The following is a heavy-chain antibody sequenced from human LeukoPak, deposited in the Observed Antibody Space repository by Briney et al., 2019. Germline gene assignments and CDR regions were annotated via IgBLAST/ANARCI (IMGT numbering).Heavy chain of an antibody. Sequence: ASVKVSCTTSGYTFTGYYIHWVRQAPGQGLEWMGWINPNSGDTKYAQKFQGRVTMTRDTSNNTVYMDLTRLIFDDTAMYYCARDGVFRFEVGDVYYYYMDVWGKGTTVIISS. CDR3: ARDGVFRFEVGDVYYYYMDV. D-gene: IGHD2-21*02. CDR1: GYTFTGYY. V-gene: IGHV1-2*02. J-gene: IGHJ6*03. CDR2: INPNSGDT.